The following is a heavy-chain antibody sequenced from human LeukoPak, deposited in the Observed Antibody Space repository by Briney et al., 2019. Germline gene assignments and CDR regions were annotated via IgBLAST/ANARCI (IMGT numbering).Heavy chain of an antibody. J-gene: IGHJ4*02. CDR2: IYHSGST. CDR3: ARNGINSYDSTVQNF. V-gene: IGHV4-4*02. CDR1: GGSISTRNNW. Sequence: PSETLSLTCVVSGGSISTRNNWWTWVRQPPGKGLGWIGEIYHSGSTNYNPSLKSRVTISLDKSKNQFSLKLSSVTAADTAVYYCARNGINSYDSTVQNFWGQGTLVTVSS. D-gene: IGHD3-22*01.